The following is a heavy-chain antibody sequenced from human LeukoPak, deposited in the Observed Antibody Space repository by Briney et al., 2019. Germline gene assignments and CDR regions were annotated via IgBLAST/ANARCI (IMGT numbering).Heavy chain of an antibody. V-gene: IGHV1-2*02. CDR2: INPNSGGT. J-gene: IGHJ3*02. CDR3: ARNIWFGESADAFDI. D-gene: IGHD3-10*01. CDR1: GFTFTAYY. Sequence: ASVKVSCKASGFTFTAYYMHWVRQAPGQGLEWMGWINPNSGGTNYAQKFQGRVTMTRDKSIRTAYMELSRLTSDDTAVYYCARNIWFGESADAFDIWGQGTMVTVSS.